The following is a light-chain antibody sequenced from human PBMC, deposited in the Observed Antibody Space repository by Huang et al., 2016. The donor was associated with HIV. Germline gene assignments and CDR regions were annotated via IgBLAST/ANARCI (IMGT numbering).Light chain of an antibody. V-gene: IGKV3-15*01. CDR2: GAS. J-gene: IGKJ4*01. CDR1: QSINNN. Sequence: EMVMTQSPATLSVSPGERATVSCRASQSINNNLAWYQQKPGQAPRLLLYGASTRATGIPAKFRGRGSGTEFTLTISSLQSEDFAFYYCQHYNNWPPLVTFGGGTKVEIK. CDR3: QHYNNWPPLVT.